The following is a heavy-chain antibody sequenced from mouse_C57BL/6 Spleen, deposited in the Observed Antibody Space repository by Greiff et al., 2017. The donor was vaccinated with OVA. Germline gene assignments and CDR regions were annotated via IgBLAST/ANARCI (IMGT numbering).Heavy chain of an antibody. J-gene: IGHJ2*01. CDR1: GFTFSDYG. CDR3: ARPDGYDDYDGHYFDY. CDR2: ISSGSSTI. D-gene: IGHD2-2*01. V-gene: IGHV5-17*01. Sequence: EVHLVESGGGLVKPGGSLKLSCAASGFTFSDYGMHWVRQAPEKGLEWVAYISSGSSTIYYADTVKGRFTISRDNAKNTLFLQMTSLRSEDTAMYYCARPDGYDDYDGHYFDYWGPGTTLTVSS.